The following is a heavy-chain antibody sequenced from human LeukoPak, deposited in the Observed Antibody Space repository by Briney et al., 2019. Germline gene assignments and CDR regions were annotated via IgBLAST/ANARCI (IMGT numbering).Heavy chain of an antibody. D-gene: IGHD1-26*01. V-gene: IGHV3-23*01. J-gene: IGHJ5*02. Sequence: GGSLRLSCAASGFTFSSYVMNWVRQAPGKGLEWVSVISGGGGSTYYADSVKGRFTISRDNSKNTLYLQMTSLRPEDTAVYYCTRGLGAIRGGWFDPWGQGTLVTVSS. CDR1: GFTFSSYV. CDR3: TRGLGAIRGGWFDP. CDR2: ISGGGGST.